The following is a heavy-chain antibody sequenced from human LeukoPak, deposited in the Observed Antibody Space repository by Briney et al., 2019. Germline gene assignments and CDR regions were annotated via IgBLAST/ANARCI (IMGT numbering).Heavy chain of an antibody. J-gene: IGHJ4*02. V-gene: IGHV1-46*01. D-gene: IGHD1-26*01. CDR2: INPGGRRI. CDR1: GYTFTNYY. CDR3: ARDFVGASLSYFDY. Sequence: GASVKVSCTASGYTFTNYYMHWVRQAPGQGLEWMGMINPGGRRIDYAQKFQGRVTMTSDTSTSTVYMELSSLNSEDTALYYRARDFVGASLSYFDYWGQGTLVTVSS.